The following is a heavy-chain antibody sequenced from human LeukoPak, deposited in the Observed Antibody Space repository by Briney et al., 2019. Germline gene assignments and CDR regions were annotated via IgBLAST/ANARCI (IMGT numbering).Heavy chain of an antibody. V-gene: IGHV4-61*02. Sequence: PSETLSLTCTVSGGSISSGSYYWSWIRQPAGKGLEWIGRIYTSGSTNYNPSLKSRVTISVDTSKNQFSLKLSSVTAADTAVYYCARDGGWFDPWGQGTLVTVSS. J-gene: IGHJ5*02. D-gene: IGHD3-16*01. CDR1: GGSISSGSYY. CDR3: ARDGGWFDP. CDR2: IYTSGST.